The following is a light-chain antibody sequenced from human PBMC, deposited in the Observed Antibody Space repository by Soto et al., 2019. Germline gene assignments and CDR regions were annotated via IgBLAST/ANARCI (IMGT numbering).Light chain of an antibody. CDR2: DTS. Sequence: EIVMTQSPATLSVSPGERATLSCRASQSVINKLAWHQQKPGQAPRLLIYDTSTRATGIPARFSGSGSGTEFTLTISSLQSEDFAVYYCQQYVNWPLTFGGGTRVEIK. J-gene: IGKJ4*01. V-gene: IGKV3-15*01. CDR1: QSVINK. CDR3: QQYVNWPLT.